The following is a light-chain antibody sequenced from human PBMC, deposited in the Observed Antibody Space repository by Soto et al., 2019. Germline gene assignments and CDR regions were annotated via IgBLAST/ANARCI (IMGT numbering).Light chain of an antibody. CDR1: SSDVGGYNY. CDR2: EVT. CDR3: SSYAGSNNLL. V-gene: IGLV2-8*01. J-gene: IGLJ2*01. Sequence: QSALTQPPSASGSPGQSVTISCTGTSSDVGGYNYVSWYQQHPGKAPKLIIYEVTKRPSGVPDRFSGSKSGNTASLTVSGLRADDEADYYCSSYAGSNNLLFGGGTKLTVL.